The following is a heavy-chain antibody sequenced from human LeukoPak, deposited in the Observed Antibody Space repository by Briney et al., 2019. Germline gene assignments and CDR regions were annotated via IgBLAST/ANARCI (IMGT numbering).Heavy chain of an antibody. CDR1: GGTFSSYA. CDR2: IIPIFGTA. CDR3: ARLGGGHGAFDI. D-gene: IGHD2-15*01. Sequence: SVKVSCKASGGTFSSYAISWVRQAPGQGLEWMGGIIPIFGTANYAQKFQGRVTITTDESTSTAYMELSSLRSEDTAVYYCARLGGGHGAFDIWGQGTMVTVSS. V-gene: IGHV1-69*05. J-gene: IGHJ3*02.